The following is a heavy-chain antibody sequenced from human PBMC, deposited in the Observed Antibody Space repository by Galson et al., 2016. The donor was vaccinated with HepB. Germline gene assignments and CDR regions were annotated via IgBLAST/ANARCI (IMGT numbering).Heavy chain of an antibody. CDR3: ARTRQQPNYWYFDP. CDR2: IYDSGRT. V-gene: IGHV4-30-2*01. J-gene: IGHJ2*01. D-gene: IGHD1/OR15-1a*01. CDR1: GGSISSGDYS. Sequence: TLSLTCAVTGGSISSGDYSWSWIRQPPGKGLAWIGYIYDSGRTNYNPALKSRLTISEDRSKNQVSLKVTSVTAADTAIYYCARTRQQPNYWYFDPWGRGTLVTVSS.